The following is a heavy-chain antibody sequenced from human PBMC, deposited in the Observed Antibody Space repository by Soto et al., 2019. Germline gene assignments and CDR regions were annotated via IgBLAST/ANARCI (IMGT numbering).Heavy chain of an antibody. V-gene: IGHV1-69*01. J-gene: IGHJ6*02. CDR1: GGTFSSYA. CDR2: IIPIFGTA. Sequence: QVQLVQSGAEVKKPGSSVKVSCKASGGTFSSYAISWVRQAPGQGLEWMGGIIPIFGTANYAQKFQGRVTITADESTSTAYMELISLRSEDTAVSYCARSGVVGATYYYYYGMDVWGQGTTVTVSS. CDR3: ARSGVVGATYYYYYGMDV. D-gene: IGHD1-26*01.